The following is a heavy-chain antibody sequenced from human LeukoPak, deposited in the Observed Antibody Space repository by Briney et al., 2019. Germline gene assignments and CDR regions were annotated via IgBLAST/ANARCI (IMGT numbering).Heavy chain of an antibody. J-gene: IGHJ6*02. CDR3: ARDMRSRSFYYYYGMDV. CDR1: GGSISSYY. Sequence: PSETLSLTCTVSGGSISSYYWSWIRQPAGKGLEWIGRIYTSGSTNYNPSLKSRVTMSVDTSKNQFSLKLSSVTAADTAVYYCARDMRSRSFYYYYGMDVWGQGTTVNVSS. V-gene: IGHV4-4*07. CDR2: IYTSGST. D-gene: IGHD1-26*01.